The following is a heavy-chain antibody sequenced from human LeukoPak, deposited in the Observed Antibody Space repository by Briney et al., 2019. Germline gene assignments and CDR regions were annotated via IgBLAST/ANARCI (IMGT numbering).Heavy chain of an antibody. CDR2: IASTADGGTT. Sequence: GGSLRLSCAASGFTFSYVWTSWVRQAPGKGLEWVARIASTADGGTTEYAAPVKGRFTISRDDSKSILYLQMNSLKTEDTALYFCSEGLDYWGQGTLVTVS. J-gene: IGHJ4*02. CDR1: GFTFSYVW. V-gene: IGHV3-15*04. CDR3: SEGLDY.